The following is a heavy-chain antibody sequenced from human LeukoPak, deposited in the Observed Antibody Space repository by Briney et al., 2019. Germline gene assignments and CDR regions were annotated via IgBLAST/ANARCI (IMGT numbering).Heavy chain of an antibody. CDR3: ARDREDIVVVPAAKGGYYYYYMDV. J-gene: IGHJ6*03. Sequence: SVKVSCKAFGYTFTNYGISWVRQAPGQGLEWMGGIIPIFGTANYAQKFQGRVTITTDESTNTAYMELSSLRSEDTAVYYCARDREDIVVVPAAKGGYYYYYMDVWGKGTTVTVSS. D-gene: IGHD2-2*01. CDR2: IIPIFGTA. CDR1: GYTFTNYG. V-gene: IGHV1-69*05.